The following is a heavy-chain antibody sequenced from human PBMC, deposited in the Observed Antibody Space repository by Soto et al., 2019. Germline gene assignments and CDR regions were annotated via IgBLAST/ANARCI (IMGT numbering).Heavy chain of an antibody. CDR2: IKQDGSEK. CDR1: GFTFSSYW. CDR3: ARVIITGEGIEACDI. V-gene: IGHV3-7*03. D-gene: IGHD7-27*01. Sequence: GESLKISCAASGFTFSSYWMSWVRQAPGKGLEWVANIKQDGSEKYYVDSVKGRFTISRDNAKNSLYLQMNSLRAEDTAVYYCARVIITGEGIEACDIWGEGTMVTVSS. J-gene: IGHJ3*02.